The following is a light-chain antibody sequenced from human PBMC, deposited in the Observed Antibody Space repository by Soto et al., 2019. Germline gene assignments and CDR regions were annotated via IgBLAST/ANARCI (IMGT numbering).Light chain of an antibody. J-gene: IGLJ2*01. V-gene: IGLV1-40*01. Sequence: QSVLTQPPSVSGAAGQRVTISCTVSSSNIGAGYDVHWYQQLPGTAPKLLIYANNYRPSGVPDRFSGSKSGTSASLAITGLQAEDEADYYCQSYDPSLSVVVFGGGTKLTVL. CDR2: ANN. CDR1: SSNIGAGYD. CDR3: QSYDPSLSVVV.